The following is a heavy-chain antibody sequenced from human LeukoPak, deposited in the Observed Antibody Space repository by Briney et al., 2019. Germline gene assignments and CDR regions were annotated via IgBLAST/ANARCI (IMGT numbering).Heavy chain of an antibody. J-gene: IGHJ4*02. CDR1: GGTFSSYA. V-gene: IGHV1-69*13. CDR3: ASGVVPAAIRNMGFDY. Sequence: GASVKVSCKASGGTFSSYAISWVRQAPGQGLEWMGGIIPIFGTANYAQKFQGRVTITADESTSTAYMGLSSLRSEDTAVYYCASGVVPAAIRNMGFDYWGQGTLVTVSS. D-gene: IGHD2-2*02. CDR2: IIPIFGTA.